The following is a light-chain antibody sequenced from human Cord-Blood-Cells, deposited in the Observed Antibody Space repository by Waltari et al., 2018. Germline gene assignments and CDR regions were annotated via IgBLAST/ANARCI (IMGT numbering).Light chain of an antibody. V-gene: IGKV1-39*01. Sequence: DIQMTQSPSSLSASVGDRVTITCRASQSISSYLNWYQQKPGKAPKRLIYAASSLQSGVPSMFSVSGSGTDFTLTISSLQPEDFATYYFQQSYSTPPYTFGLGTKLEI. CDR2: AAS. CDR1: QSISSY. CDR3: QQSYSTPPYT. J-gene: IGKJ2*01.